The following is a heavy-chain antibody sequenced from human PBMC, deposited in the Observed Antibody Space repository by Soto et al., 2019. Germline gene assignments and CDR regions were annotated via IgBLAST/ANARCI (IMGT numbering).Heavy chain of an antibody. D-gene: IGHD5-18*01. J-gene: IGHJ4*02. CDR1: GFTFSSYA. V-gene: IGHV3-30-3*01. CDR2: ISYDGSNK. Sequence: GGSLRLSCAASGFTFSSYAMHWVRQAPGKGLEWVAVISYDGSNKYYADSVKGRFTISRDNSKNTLYLQMNSLRAEDTAVDYCARDGGDVDTAMVDQTGDRGYFDYWGQGTLVTVSS. CDR3: ARDGGDVDTAMVDQTGDRGYFDY.